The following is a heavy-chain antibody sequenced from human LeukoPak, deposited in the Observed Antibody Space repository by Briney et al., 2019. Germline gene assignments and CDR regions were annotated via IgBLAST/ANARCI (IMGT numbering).Heavy chain of an antibody. V-gene: IGHV3-30*04. J-gene: IGHJ6*03. CDR2: IAYDGSNK. CDR1: GFTFSSYE. CDR3: VRDPVATLFSNYYYYYMDV. D-gene: IGHD5-12*01. Sequence: PGGSLRLSCAASGFTFSSYEMHWVRQAPGKGLEWVAAIAYDGSNKYDGDTVRGRFTISRDNSKNTLYLQMNSLRAEDTAVYYCVRDPVATLFSNYYYYYMDVWGKGTTVTVSS.